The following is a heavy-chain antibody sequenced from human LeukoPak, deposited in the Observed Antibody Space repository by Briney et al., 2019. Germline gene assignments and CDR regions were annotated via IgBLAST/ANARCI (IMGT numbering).Heavy chain of an antibody. CDR3: ARRAGAYSHPYDY. D-gene: IGHD4/OR15-4a*01. CDR2: IYSDNT. J-gene: IGHJ4*02. V-gene: IGHV3-53*01. CDR1: GSTVSSNS. Sequence: GSLRLSCTVSGSTVSSNSMSWVRQAPGKGLEWVSFIYSDNTHYSDSVKGRFTISRDNSKNTLYLQMNSLRAEDTAVYYCARRAGAYSHPYDYWGQGTLVTVSS.